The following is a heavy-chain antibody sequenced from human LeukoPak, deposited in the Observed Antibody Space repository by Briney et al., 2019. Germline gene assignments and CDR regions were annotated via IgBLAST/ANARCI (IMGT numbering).Heavy chain of an antibody. CDR1: GYTFTGYY. Sequence: PGASVKVFCKASGYTFTGYYMHWVRQAPGQGLEWMGWINPNSGGTNYAQKFQGRVTMTRDTSISTAYMELSRLRSDDTAVYYCARVGDSIVEATTHFDYWGQGTLVTVSS. CDR3: ARVGDSIVEATTHFDY. V-gene: IGHV1-2*02. D-gene: IGHD1-26*01. CDR2: INPNSGGT. J-gene: IGHJ4*02.